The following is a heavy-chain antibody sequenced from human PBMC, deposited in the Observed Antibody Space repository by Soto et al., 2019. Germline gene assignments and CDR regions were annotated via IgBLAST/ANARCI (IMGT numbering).Heavy chain of an antibody. V-gene: IGHV1-2*02. J-gene: IGHJ4*02. CDR1: GYTFTGYY. D-gene: IGHD4-17*01. CDR2: INLNSGGT. CDR3: VRDAVTVLTPYFDY. Sequence: EASVKVSCKASGYTFTGYYMHWVRQAPGQGLEWMGWINLNSGGTNYAQKFQGRVTMMRDTSISTAYMEVTRLTFDDTAVYYCVRDAVTVLTPYFDYWGQGTLVTVSS.